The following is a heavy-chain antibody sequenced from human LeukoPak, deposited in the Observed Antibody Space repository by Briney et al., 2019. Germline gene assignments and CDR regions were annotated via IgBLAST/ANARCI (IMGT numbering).Heavy chain of an antibody. V-gene: IGHV3-48*02. CDR1: GFTFSSYS. J-gene: IGHJ4*02. CDR3: ARGSESYGDYTGDY. D-gene: IGHD4-17*01. Sequence: GESLRLSCAASGFTFSSYSMNWVRQAPGKGLEWVSYISSSSSTIYYADSVKGRFTISRDNAKNSLYLQMNSLRDEDTAVYYCARGSESYGDYTGDYWGQGTLVTVSS. CDR2: ISSSSSTI.